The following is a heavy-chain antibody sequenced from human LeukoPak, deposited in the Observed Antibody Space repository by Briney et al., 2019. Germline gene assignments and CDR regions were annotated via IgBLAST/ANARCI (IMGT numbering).Heavy chain of an antibody. CDR3: AKDRYSNYGNWFDP. CDR1: GFTFSNYA. D-gene: IGHD4-11*01. J-gene: IGHJ5*02. V-gene: IGHV3-23*01. CDR2: ISGSGGST. Sequence: GGSLRLSCAASGFTFSNYAMNWVRQAPGKGLEWVSGISGSGGSTYYADSVKGRFTISRDNSKNTLYLQMISLRAGDTAVYYCAKDRYSNYGNWFDPWGQGTLVTVFS.